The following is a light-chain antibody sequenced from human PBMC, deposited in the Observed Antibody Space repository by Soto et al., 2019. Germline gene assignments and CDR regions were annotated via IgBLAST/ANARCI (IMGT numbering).Light chain of an antibody. J-gene: IGLJ1*01. CDR1: SGDIGSYNR. CDR3: SSYTNINTRACV. V-gene: IGLV2-14*01. Sequence: ALTQPASVSGSPGQSITISSTGTSGDIGSYNRVSWYQQHPGKAPKLIIYEVTDRPSGVSNRFSGSKSGNTASLTISGLQAEDEAEYYCSSYTNINTRACVFGTGTKVTVL. CDR2: EVT.